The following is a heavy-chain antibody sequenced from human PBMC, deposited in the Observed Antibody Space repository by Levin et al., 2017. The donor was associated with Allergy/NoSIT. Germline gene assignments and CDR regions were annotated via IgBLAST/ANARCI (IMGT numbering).Heavy chain of an antibody. CDR1: GGSFSGYY. Sequence: SETLSLTCAVYGGSFSGYYWSWIRQPPGKGLEWIGEINHSGSTNYNPSLKSRVTISVDTSKNQFSLKLSSVTAADTAVYYCARYHPLDLGSGTLNWFDPWGQGTLVTVSS. CDR3: ARYHPLDLGSGTLNWFDP. J-gene: IGHJ5*02. V-gene: IGHV4-34*01. CDR2: INHSGST. D-gene: IGHD3-10*01.